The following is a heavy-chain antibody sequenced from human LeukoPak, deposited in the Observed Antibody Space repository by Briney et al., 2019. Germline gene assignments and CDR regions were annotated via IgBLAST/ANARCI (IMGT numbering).Heavy chain of an antibody. CDR2: INHSGST. V-gene: IGHV4-34*01. CDR1: GGSFSGYY. J-gene: IGHJ4*02. D-gene: IGHD6-13*01. Sequence: SETLSLTCAVYGGSFSGYYWRWIRQPPGKGLEWIGEINHSGSTNYNPSLKSRVTISVDTSKNQFSLTLSSVTAADTAVYYWARVLAGIAAAGTIFDYWGQASLVTVSS. CDR3: ARVLAGIAAAGTIFDY.